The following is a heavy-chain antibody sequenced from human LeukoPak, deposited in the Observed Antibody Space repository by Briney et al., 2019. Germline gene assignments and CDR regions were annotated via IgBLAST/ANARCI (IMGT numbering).Heavy chain of an antibody. CDR1: GFTFSNAW. D-gene: IGHD2-15*01. CDR2: IKSNSDGGTA. CDR3: TTVTALLLWGLDV. Sequence: GGSLRLSCAASGFTFSNAWMSWVRQAPGKGLEWVGRIKSNSDGGTAEYGAPVKGRFTISRDDSKNTLYLQMNSLKTEDTAVHHCTTVTALLLWGLDVWGRGTTVTVSS. J-gene: IGHJ6*02. V-gene: IGHV3-15*01.